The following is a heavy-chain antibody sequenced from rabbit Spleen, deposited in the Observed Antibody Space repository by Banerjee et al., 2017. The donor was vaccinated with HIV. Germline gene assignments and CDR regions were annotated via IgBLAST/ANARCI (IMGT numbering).Heavy chain of an antibody. CDR2: IDLGDGSI. Sequence: EESGGDLVKPGASLTLTCKAAGFDFSSNAMCWVRQAPGKGLEWIACIDLGDGSIYDASWVNGRFSISRSTSLKTVTLQMTSLTAADTATYFCARDGAGGSYFALWGQGTLVTVS. CDR3: ARDGAGGSYFAL. D-gene: IGHD8-1*01. CDR1: GFDFSSNA. V-gene: IGHV1S47*01. J-gene: IGHJ3*01.